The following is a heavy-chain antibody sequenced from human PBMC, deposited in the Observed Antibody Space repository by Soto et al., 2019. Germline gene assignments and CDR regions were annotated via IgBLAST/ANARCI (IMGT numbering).Heavy chain of an antibody. CDR1: GYTFTGYY. D-gene: IGHD6-13*01. J-gene: IGHJ5*02. CDR2: INPNSGGT. CDR3: ARDLSRPGIAAATPYNWFDP. Sequence: ASVKVSCKASGYTFTGYYMHWVRQAPGQGLEWMGWINPNSGGTNYAQKFQGWVTMTRDTSISTAYMELSRLRSDDTAVYYCARDLSRPGIAAATPYNWFDPWGQGTLVTVSS. V-gene: IGHV1-2*04.